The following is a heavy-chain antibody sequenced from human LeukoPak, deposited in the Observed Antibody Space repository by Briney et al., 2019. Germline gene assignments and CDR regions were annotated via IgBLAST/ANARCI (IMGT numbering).Heavy chain of an antibody. CDR1: GGTFSSYA. D-gene: IGHD3-9*01. CDR2: IIPIFGTA. J-gene: IGHJ5*02. CDR3: ARNAVLRYFDAHLNWFDP. Sequence: SVKVSCKASGGTFSSYAISWVRQAPGQGLEWMGGIIPIFGTANYAQKFQGRVTITADESTSTAYMELSSLRSEDTAVYYCARNAVLRYFDAHLNWFDPWGQETLVTVSS. V-gene: IGHV1-69*13.